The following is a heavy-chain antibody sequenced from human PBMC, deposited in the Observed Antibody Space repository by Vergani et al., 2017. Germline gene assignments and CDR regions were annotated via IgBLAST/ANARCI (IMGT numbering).Heavy chain of an antibody. CDR2: INAGNGNT. Sequence: QVHLVQSGTEVKKPGASVKVSCKASGYTFTSFALHWVRQAPGQRLEWMGWINAGNGNTKYSQKFQDRVTITRDTSATTAYMELSSLRSEDTAVYYCATSSRITGTTIGWFDPWGQGTLVTVSS. CDR3: ATSSRITGTTIGWFDP. D-gene: IGHD1-7*01. V-gene: IGHV1-3*01. CDR1: GYTFTSFA. J-gene: IGHJ5*02.